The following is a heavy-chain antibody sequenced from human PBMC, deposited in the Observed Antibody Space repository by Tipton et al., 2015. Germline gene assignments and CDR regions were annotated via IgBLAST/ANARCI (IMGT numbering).Heavy chain of an antibody. CDR3: ARERRDYFYYYALDV. V-gene: IGHV1-18*01. Sequence: QSGAEVKKPGASVKVSCKASGYTFTSYDINWVRRATGQGLEWMGWISTYNGYTNYAQQLQGRLTMTTDTSTSTAYMELRSLRSDDTALYYCARERRDYFYYYALDVWGQGTTVTVSS. J-gene: IGHJ6*02. CDR2: ISTYNGYT. CDR1: GYTFTSYD.